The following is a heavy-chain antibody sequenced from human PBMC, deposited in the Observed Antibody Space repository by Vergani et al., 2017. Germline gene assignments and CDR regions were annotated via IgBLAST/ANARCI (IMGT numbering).Heavy chain of an antibody. J-gene: IGHJ4*02. Sequence: QVQLVETGGGVVQPGGSLRLYCATSGLSFNTYGAHWVRQAPGKGLEWVAFIGYGGRIKYNVDSVKGRFTISRDTSKKTLSLQMRSLRADDTAVYYCAKDGRENSDYGYFDYWGQGTLGTVSS. CDR3: AKDGRENSDYGYFDY. CDR2: IGYGGRIK. V-gene: IGHV3-30*02. D-gene: IGHD4-17*01. CDR1: GLSFNTYG.